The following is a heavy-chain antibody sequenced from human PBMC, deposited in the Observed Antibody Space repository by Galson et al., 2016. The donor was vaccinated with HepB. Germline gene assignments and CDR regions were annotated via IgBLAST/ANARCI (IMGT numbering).Heavy chain of an antibody. CDR1: GFTFSRYA. Sequence: SLRLSCAVSGFTFSRYAMRWVRQAPGKGLEWVSTISAGSGPTDYADSVKGRFTISRDNSKNTLYLQMNSLRPEDTAVYYCAKDPRWLQQGFKYYFDFWGQGTLATVSS. D-gene: IGHD5-24*01. CDR3: AKDPRWLQQGFKYYFDF. J-gene: IGHJ4*02. V-gene: IGHV3-23*01. CDR2: ISAGSGPT.